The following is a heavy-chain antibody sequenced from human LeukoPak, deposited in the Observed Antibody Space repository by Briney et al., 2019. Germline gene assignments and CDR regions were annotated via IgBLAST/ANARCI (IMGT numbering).Heavy chain of an antibody. Sequence: SVKVSCKASGGTFSSYAITWVRQAPGQGLEWMGRIIPILGIANYAQKFQGRVTIVADKSTSTAYMELSSLRSEDTAVYYCARDLYSGHEGNAFNIWGQGTMVTVSS. CDR2: IIPILGIA. J-gene: IGHJ3*02. D-gene: IGHD5-12*01. CDR1: GGTFSSYA. V-gene: IGHV1-69*04. CDR3: ARDLYSGHEGNAFNI.